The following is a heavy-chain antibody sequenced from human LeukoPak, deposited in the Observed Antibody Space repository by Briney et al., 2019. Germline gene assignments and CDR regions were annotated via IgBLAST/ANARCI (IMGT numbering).Heavy chain of an antibody. CDR3: ARNRRDGYNYLTL. D-gene: IGHD5-24*01. J-gene: IGHJ4*02. CDR1: GGSFRGYY. V-gene: IGHV4-34*01. Sequence: PSKTLSLTCAVYGGSFRGYYWSWIRQPPGKGLEWIGEINHSGSTNYNPSLKSRVTISVDTSKNQFSLKLSSVTAADTAIYYCARNRRDGYNYLTLWGQGTLVTVSS. CDR2: INHSGST.